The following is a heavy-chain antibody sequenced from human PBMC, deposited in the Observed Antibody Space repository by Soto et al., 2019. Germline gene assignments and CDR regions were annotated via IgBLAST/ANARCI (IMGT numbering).Heavy chain of an antibody. D-gene: IGHD3-22*01. Sequence: PSETLSLTCSASVSGGSISSGAYYWNWIRQYPGKGLEWIGHMYYSGSTYYNPSLKSRISISVDTSKNQFSLKLGSVTAADTAVYYCASSYSGYLDNWGQGTQVTVS. J-gene: IGHJ4*02. CDR2: MYYSGST. V-gene: IGHV4-31*03. CDR3: ASSYSGYLDN. CDR1: GGSISSGAYY.